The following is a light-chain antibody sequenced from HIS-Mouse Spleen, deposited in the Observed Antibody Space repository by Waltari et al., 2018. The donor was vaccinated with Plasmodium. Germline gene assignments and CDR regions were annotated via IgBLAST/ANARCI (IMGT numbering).Light chain of an antibody. V-gene: IGKV1-13*02. CDR1: QGISSA. Sequence: AFQLTQSPSSLSASLRTRIPITGRASQGISSALAWYQQKPGKAPKLLIYDASSLESGGPSRFSGSGSGTDFTLNISSLQPEDFATYYCQQFNSYPLTFGGGTKVEIK. CDR3: QQFNSYPLT. J-gene: IGKJ4*01. CDR2: DAS.